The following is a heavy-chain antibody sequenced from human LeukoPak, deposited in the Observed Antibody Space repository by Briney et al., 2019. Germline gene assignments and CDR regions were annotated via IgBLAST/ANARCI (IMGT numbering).Heavy chain of an antibody. J-gene: IGHJ4*02. V-gene: IGHV3-74*01. Sequence: GSLRLSCVASRFTLSSYWMNWVRQAPGKGLVWVARTNSDGSYTDYADSVKGRFLISRDNAKNTLYLQMNSLRAEDTAVYYCAKGARIAEAEWGYWGQGTLVTVSS. D-gene: IGHD6-19*01. CDR2: TNSDGSYT. CDR1: RFTLSSYW. CDR3: AKGARIAEAEWGY.